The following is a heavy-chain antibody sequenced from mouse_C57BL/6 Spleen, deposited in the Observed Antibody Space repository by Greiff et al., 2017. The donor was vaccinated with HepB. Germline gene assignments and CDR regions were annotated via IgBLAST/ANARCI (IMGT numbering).Heavy chain of an antibody. D-gene: IGHD1-1*01. V-gene: IGHV1-15*01. CDR3: TRPYYGSSPYYAMDY. J-gene: IGHJ4*01. CDR2: IDPETGGT. Sequence: LVESGAELVRPGASVTLSCKASGYTFTDYEMHWVKQTPVHGLEWIGAIDPETGGTAYNQKFKGKAILTADKSSSTAYMELRSLTSEDSAVYYCTRPYYGSSPYYAMDYWGQGTSVTVSS. CDR1: GYTFTDYE.